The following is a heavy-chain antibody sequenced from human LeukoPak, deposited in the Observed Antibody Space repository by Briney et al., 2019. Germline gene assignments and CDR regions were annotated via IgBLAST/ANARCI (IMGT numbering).Heavy chain of an antibody. D-gene: IGHD3-22*01. CDR2: IKEDGSEK. CDR1: GFTFSTYW. Sequence: SGGSLRLSCAASGFTFSTYWMSWVRQAPGKGLEWVANIKEDGSEKYYVDSVKGRFTISRDNAKNSLYLQMNSLRAGDTAVYYCARLTKNAYDSSGGFDYWGQGTLVTVSS. J-gene: IGHJ4*02. V-gene: IGHV3-7*01. CDR3: ARLTKNAYDSSGGFDY.